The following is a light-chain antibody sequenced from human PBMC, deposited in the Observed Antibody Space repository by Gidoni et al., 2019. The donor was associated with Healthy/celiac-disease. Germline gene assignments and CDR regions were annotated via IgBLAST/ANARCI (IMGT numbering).Light chain of an antibody. CDR2: GAS. V-gene: IGKV3-20*01. Sequence: IVLTKSPGPLSLSPGGRATLSCRARPSVSSSYLAWYQQKPGQAPRLLIYGASSRATGIPDRFSGSGSGTDFTLTISRLEPEDFAVYYCQQYGSSPRTFGRGTKVEIK. J-gene: IGKJ1*01. CDR1: PSVSSSY. CDR3: QQYGSSPRT.